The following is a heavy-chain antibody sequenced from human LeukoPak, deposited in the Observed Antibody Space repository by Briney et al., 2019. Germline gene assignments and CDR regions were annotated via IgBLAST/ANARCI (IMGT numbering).Heavy chain of an antibody. CDR3: ARCLRYYGSGSYSY. D-gene: IGHD3-10*01. CDR1: GYTFTSYD. J-gene: IGHJ4*02. Sequence: ASVKVSCKASGYTFTSYDINWVRQATGQGLEWMGWMNPNSGNTGYAQKFQGRVTMTRNTSISTAYMELSSLRSEDTAVYYCARCLRYYGSGSYSYWGQGTLVTVSS. CDR2: MNPNSGNT. V-gene: IGHV1-8*01.